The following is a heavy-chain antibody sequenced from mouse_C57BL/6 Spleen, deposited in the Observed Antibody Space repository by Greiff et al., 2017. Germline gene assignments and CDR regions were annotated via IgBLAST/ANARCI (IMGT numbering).Heavy chain of an antibody. CDR3: TRWLLRDYAMDY. CDR1: GYTFTDYE. D-gene: IGHD2-3*01. J-gene: IGHJ4*01. CDR2: IDPETGGT. Sequence: VKLVESGAELVRPGASVTLSCKASGYTFTDYEMHWVKQTPVHGLEWIGAIDPETGGTAYNQKFKGKAILTADKSSSTAYMELRSLTSEDSAVYYCTRWLLRDYAMDYWGQGTSVTVSS. V-gene: IGHV1-15*01.